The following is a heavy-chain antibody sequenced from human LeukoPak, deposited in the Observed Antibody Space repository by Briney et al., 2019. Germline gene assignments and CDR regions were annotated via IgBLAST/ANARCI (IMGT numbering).Heavy chain of an antibody. CDR1: GGSISSYY. Sequence: SETLSLTCTVSGGSISSYYWSWIRQPPGKGLEWIGYIYYSGSSNYNPSLKSRVTISVDTSKNQFSLKLSSVTAADTAVYYCARAICSGGSCYSGPFDPWGQGTLVTVSS. CDR2: IYYSGSS. V-gene: IGHV4-59*01. J-gene: IGHJ5*02. CDR3: ARAICSGGSCYSGPFDP. D-gene: IGHD2-15*01.